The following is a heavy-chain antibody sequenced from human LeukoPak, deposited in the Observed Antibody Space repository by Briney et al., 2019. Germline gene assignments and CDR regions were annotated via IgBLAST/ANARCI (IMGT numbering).Heavy chain of an antibody. Sequence: GGSRRLSCAPVGSILSSFAMGWVSQAQGRGLEWVSRISGRGSGGSPYYSNSVKARLTIPRDNSNNTLYLQMNSLRAEDTAVYYCAKSGYNRFDYWGQGTLVTVSS. CDR2: ISGRGSGGSP. J-gene: IGHJ4*02. V-gene: IGHV3-23*01. CDR3: AKSGYNRFDY. D-gene: IGHD5-24*01. CDR1: GSILSSFA.